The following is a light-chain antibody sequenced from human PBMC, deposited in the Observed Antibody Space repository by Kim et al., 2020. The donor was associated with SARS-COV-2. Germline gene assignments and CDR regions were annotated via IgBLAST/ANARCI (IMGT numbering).Light chain of an antibody. CDR3: LHTVSTPST. Sequence: DIQMTQSPSSLSAFVGDRVTINCRASHIITTYLNWYQRKPGRAPQLLIYAASTLQSGVPSRFSGSGSGKDFTLTISSLQPQYSATYTCLHTVSTPSTFGEGTKVGIK. V-gene: IGKV1-39*01. CDR1: HIITTY. J-gene: IGKJ1*01. CDR2: AAS.